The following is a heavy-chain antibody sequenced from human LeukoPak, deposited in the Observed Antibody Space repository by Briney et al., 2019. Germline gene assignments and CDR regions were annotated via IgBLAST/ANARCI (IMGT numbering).Heavy chain of an antibody. CDR2: ITHSGST. D-gene: IGHD6-19*01. V-gene: IGHV4-34*01. CDR3: VSRYSSGGFEAEN. CDR1: GGSFNNYF. Sequence: SETLSLTCAVYGGSFNNYFWSWIRQPPGRGLEWIGEITHSGSTNYNPSVKSRVTISVDTSKNQFSLKLNSVTAADTAVYYCVSRYSSGGFEAENWGQGTLVTVSS. J-gene: IGHJ4*02.